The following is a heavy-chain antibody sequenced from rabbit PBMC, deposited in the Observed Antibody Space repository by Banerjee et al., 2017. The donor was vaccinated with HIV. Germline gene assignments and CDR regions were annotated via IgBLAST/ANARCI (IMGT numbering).Heavy chain of an antibody. D-gene: IGHD6-1*01. Sequence: QEQLEESGGDLVKPEGSLTLTCTASGFSFSSGYWIYWVRQAPGKGLEWIACIYAAGSGTTYYASWAKGRFTISKASSTTVTLQMTSLTAADTATYFRARQDTVATGDFNLWGQGTLVTVS. CDR3: ARQDTVATGDFNL. V-gene: IGHV1S45*01. J-gene: IGHJ4*01. CDR2: IYAAGSGTT. CDR1: GFSFSSGYW.